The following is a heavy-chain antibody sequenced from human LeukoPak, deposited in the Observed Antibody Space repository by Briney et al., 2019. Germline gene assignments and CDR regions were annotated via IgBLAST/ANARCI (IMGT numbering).Heavy chain of an antibody. V-gene: IGHV1-69*06. J-gene: IGHJ6*03. CDR3: ARGPITIFGVPDYYMDV. D-gene: IGHD3-3*01. CDR2: IIPIFGTA. Sequence: RASVKVSCKASGGTFSSYAISWVRQAPGQGLEWMGGIIPIFGTANYAQKFQGRVTITADKSTSTAYMELSSLRSDDTAVYYCARGPITIFGVPDYYMDVWGKGTTVTVSS. CDR1: GGTFSSYA.